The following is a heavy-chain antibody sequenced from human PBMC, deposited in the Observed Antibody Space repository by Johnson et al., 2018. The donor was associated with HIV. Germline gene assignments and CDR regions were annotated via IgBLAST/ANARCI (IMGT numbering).Heavy chain of an antibody. CDR3: TTGTGTTTLYAFDI. J-gene: IGHJ3*02. D-gene: IGHD1-7*01. Sequence: QVQLVESGGGVVQPGRSLRLSCAASGFTFSSYAMHWVRQAPGKGLEWVAVISYDGSDKYYADSVKGRFTISRDNSKNTLYLQMNSLKTEDTAVYYCTTGTGTTTLYAFDIWGQGTMVTVSS. CDR1: GFTFSSYA. V-gene: IGHV3-30*04. CDR2: ISYDGSDK.